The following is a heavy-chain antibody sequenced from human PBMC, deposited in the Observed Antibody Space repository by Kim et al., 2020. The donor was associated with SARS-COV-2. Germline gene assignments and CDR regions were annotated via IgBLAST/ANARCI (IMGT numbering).Heavy chain of an antibody. CDR3: TRDLSTGMLRGFDY. CDR2: ISSGSDYI. CDR1: GFIFRTYS. D-gene: IGHD2-8*01. J-gene: IGHJ4*02. V-gene: IGHV3-21*01. Sequence: GGSLRLSCAASGFIFRTYSINWVRQAPGKGLEWVSTISSGSDYIYYADSVKGRFTISRDNARNSVYLQMSSLRAEDTAVYYCTRDLSTGMLRGFDYWGQGTPVTVSS.